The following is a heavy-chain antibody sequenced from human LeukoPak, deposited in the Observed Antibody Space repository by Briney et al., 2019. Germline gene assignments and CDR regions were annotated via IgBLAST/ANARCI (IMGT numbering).Heavy chain of an antibody. V-gene: IGHV4-39*01. D-gene: IGHD4-17*01. CDR3: ARNTTVTDWYFDL. Sequence: ASETLSLTCTVSGGATSSSSHYWGWIRQPPGKGLEWIGSIYHSGSTVYNPSLKSRVAISVDTSRNQFSLKLSSVTASDTAAYYCARNTTVTDWYFDLWGRGTLVTVSS. CDR2: IYHSGST. CDR1: GGATSSSSHY. J-gene: IGHJ2*01.